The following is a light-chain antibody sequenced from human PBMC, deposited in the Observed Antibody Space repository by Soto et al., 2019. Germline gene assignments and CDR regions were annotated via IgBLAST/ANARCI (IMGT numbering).Light chain of an antibody. CDR1: QSVSSY. CDR3: QQRSNWPA. CDR2: DAS. V-gene: IGKV3-11*01. Sequence: EIVLTQSPATLSLSPGERATLSCRASQSVSSYLAWYQQKPGQAPRLPIYDASSRATGIPARFSGSGSGTDFTLTISSLEPEDFAVYYCQQRSNWPAFGGGTKVDIK. J-gene: IGKJ4*01.